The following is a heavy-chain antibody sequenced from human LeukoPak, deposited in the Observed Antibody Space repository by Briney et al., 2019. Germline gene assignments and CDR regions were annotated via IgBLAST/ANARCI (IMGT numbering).Heavy chain of an antibody. J-gene: IGHJ4*02. V-gene: IGHV5-51*01. CDR2: IYPGDSDT. CDR3: ARADYGDSTAAY. Sequence: GESRKISCKGSGDSFTTYWIGWARQTPGKGLEWMGIIYPGDSDTRYSPSFQGQVTISADTSISTAYLQWSSLKASDTAMYYCARADYGDSTAAYWGQGSLVTVSS. D-gene: IGHD4-17*01. CDR1: GDSFTTYW.